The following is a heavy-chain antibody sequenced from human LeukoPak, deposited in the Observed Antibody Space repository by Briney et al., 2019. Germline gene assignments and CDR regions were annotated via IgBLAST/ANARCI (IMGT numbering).Heavy chain of an antibody. J-gene: IGHJ4*02. D-gene: IGHD5-12*01. CDR3: ARDGMATINS. Sequence: GGSLRLSCAASGFIFSTYWMSWVRQAPGKGLEWVANIKQDGSEKYYVDSVKGRFTISRDNAKNSLYLQMNSLRAEDTAVYYCARDGMATINSWGQGTVVTVSS. V-gene: IGHV3-7*03. CDR1: GFIFSTYW. CDR2: IKQDGSEK.